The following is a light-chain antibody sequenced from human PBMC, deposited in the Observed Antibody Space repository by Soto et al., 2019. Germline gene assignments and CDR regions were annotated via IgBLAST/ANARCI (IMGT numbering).Light chain of an antibody. Sequence: EIVLTQSPGTLSLSPGERATLSCRASQSVSYNYLAWYQQKPGQAPRLLIYGAASRATSIPDRFSGSWSGTDFTLTISRLEPEDFALYYCQQYGSSLYTFGQGTKLEIK. V-gene: IGKV3-20*01. CDR1: QSVSYNY. CDR2: GAA. CDR3: QQYGSSLYT. J-gene: IGKJ2*01.